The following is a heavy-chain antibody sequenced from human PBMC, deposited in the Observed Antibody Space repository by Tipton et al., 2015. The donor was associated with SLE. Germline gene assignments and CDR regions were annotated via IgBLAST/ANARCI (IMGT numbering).Heavy chain of an antibody. Sequence: SLRLSCAASAFTFSSYEMNWVRQAPGKGLEWVSYISSSGSTIYYADSVKGRFTISRDNAKNSLYLQMNSLRAEDTAVYYCARVGSSSCSSLWGQGPLVTFSS. V-gene: IGHV3-48*03. J-gene: IGHJ4*02. CDR2: ISSSGSTI. CDR3: ARVGSSSCSSL. CDR1: AFTFSSYE. D-gene: IGHD2-2*01.